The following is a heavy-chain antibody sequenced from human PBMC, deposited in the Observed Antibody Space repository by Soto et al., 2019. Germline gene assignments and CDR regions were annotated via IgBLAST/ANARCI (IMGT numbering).Heavy chain of an antibody. Sequence: QITVKESGPTLVKPTQTLTLTCTVSGFSLSTSGVAVAWIRQPPGKALEWLALLYWDDDERYSPPLRGRLTITKDNSKNQVVLTMTNMDPVDTGTDYFVHRQYNCYDWGYFDYWGQGSLVAVSS. J-gene: IGHJ4*02. CDR3: VHRQYNCYDWGYFDY. CDR1: GFSLSTSGVA. CDR2: LYWDDDE. D-gene: IGHD5-12*01. V-gene: IGHV2-5*02.